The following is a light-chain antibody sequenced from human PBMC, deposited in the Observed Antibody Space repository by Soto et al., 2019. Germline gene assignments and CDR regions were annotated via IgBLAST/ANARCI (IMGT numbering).Light chain of an antibody. V-gene: IGKV1-27*01. Sequence: DIRMTQSPSSLSSSVGDRVTIACRASQDISTYLAWYQQKPGKVPKLLIYAASTLLSGVPSRFSGSGSGTDFTLTISSLHPEDVATYYCQKYNTAPLTFGQGTKVEIK. J-gene: IGKJ1*01. CDR2: AAS. CDR1: QDISTY. CDR3: QKYNTAPLT.